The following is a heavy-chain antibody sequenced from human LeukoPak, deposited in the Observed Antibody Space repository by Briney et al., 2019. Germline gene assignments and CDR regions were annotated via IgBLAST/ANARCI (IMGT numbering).Heavy chain of an antibody. V-gene: IGHV4-59*08. J-gene: IGHJ4*02. D-gene: IGHD6-19*01. Sequence: SETLSLTCTVSGGSISSYYWSWIRQPPGKGLESIGYIYYSGSTNYNPSLKSRVTISVDTSKNQFSLKLSSVTAADTAVYYCARHQPFVLAGPAFDYWGQGTLVTVSS. CDR3: ARHQPFVLAGPAFDY. CDR1: GGSISSYY. CDR2: IYYSGST.